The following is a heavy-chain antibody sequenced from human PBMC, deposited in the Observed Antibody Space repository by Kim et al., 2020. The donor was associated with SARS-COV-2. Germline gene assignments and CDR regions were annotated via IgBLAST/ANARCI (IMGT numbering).Heavy chain of an antibody. J-gene: IGHJ5*02. CDR3: ASSFYDSSGPNWFDP. D-gene: IGHD3-22*01. CDR2: INHSGST. V-gene: IGHV4-34*01. Sequence: SETLSLTCAVYGGSFSGYYWSWIRQPPGKGLEWIGEINHSGSTNYNPSLKSRVTISVDTSKNQFSLKLSSVTAADTAVYYCASSFYDSSGPNWFDPWGQGTLVTVSS. CDR1: GGSFSGYY.